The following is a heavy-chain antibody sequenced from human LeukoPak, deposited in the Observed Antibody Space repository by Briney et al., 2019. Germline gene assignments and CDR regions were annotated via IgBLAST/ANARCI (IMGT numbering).Heavy chain of an antibody. CDR1: GFTFSSYY. CDR3: ARDEEWLVQGDWFDP. J-gene: IGHJ5*02. V-gene: IGHV3-33*01. CDR2: IWYDGSNK. D-gene: IGHD6-19*01. Sequence: GGSLRLSCAASGFTFSSYYMHWVRQAPGKGLEWVAVIWYDGSNKYYADSVKGRFTISRDNAKNSLYLQMNSLRAEDTAVYYCARDEEWLVQGDWFDPWGQGTLVTVSS.